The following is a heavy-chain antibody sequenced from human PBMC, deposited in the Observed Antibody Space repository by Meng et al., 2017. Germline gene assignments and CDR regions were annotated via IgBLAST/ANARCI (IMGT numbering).Heavy chain of an antibody. CDR1: GGTFSSYA. Sequence: SVKVSCKASGGTFSSYAISWVRQAPGQGLEWMGGIIPISGTANYAQKFQGRVTITTDESTSTAYMELSSLRSEDTAVYYCARVLAAAGSDAFDIWGQGTMVTVSS. CDR3: ARVLAAAGSDAFDI. CDR2: IIPISGTA. V-gene: IGHV1-69*05. J-gene: IGHJ3*02. D-gene: IGHD6-13*01.